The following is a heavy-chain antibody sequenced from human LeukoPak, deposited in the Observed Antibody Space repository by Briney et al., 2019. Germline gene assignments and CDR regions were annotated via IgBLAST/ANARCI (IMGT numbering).Heavy chain of an antibody. V-gene: IGHV4-39*01. CDR2: IYYSGST. CDR3: ARNHTHEGYGYYFDY. J-gene: IGHJ4*02. D-gene: IGHD4-17*01. CDR1: GGSISSSSYY. Sequence: PETLSLSCTVSGGSISSSSYYWGWIRQPPGKGLEWIGSIYYSGSTSYNPSLKSRVTISVETSKNQFSLRLSSVTAADTAFYYCARNHTHEGYGYYFDYWGQGTLVTVSS.